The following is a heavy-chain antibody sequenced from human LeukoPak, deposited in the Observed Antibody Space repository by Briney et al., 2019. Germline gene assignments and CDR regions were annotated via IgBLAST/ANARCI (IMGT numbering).Heavy chain of an antibody. CDR2: MNPNSGNT. J-gene: IGHJ6*03. D-gene: IGHD2-15*01. CDR1: GYTFTSYD. V-gene: IGHV1-8*01. Sequence: ASVKVSCKASGYTFTSYDINWVRQATGQGLEWMAWMNPNSGNTGYAQKFQGRVTMTRNTSISTAYMELSSLRSEDTAVYYCARGGECSGGSCYIPYYYYYYYYMDVWGKGTTVTVSS. CDR3: ARGGECSGGSCYIPYYYYYYYYMDV.